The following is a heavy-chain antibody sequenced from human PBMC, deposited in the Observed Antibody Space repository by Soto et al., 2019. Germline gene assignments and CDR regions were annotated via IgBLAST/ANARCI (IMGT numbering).Heavy chain of an antibody. CDR2: IYDSGST. J-gene: IGHJ4*02. V-gene: IGHV4-59*01. D-gene: IGHD5-18*01. CDR3: ARVDGYGYFDY. Sequence: QVQLQESGPGLVKPSETLSLTCTVSSGSISSYYWGWIRQPPGKGLEWIGYIYDSGSTDYNPSLKSRVTISVDTSKNQFSLNLSSVSAADTAVYYCARVDGYGYFDYWGQGTLFTVSS. CDR1: SGSISSYY.